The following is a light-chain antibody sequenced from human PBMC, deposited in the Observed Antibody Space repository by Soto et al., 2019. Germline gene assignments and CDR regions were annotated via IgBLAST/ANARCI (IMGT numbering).Light chain of an antibody. CDR1: QSVLYSSNNKNY. CDR3: QQYYSTPPT. CDR2: WAS. Sequence: DIVMTQSPDSLAVSLGERATINCKSCQSVLYSSNNKNYLAWYQQKPGQPPKLLIYWASTRESGVPDRFSGSGSGTDFTLTISSLQAEDVAVYYCQQYYSTPPTFGPGTKVDIK. V-gene: IGKV4-1*01. J-gene: IGKJ3*01.